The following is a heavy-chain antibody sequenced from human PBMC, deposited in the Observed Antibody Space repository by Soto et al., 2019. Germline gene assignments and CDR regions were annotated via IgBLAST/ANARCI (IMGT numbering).Heavy chain of an antibody. CDR1: GGSISSGGYY. Sequence: PSETLSLTCTVSGGSISSGGYYWSWIRQHPGKGLEWIGYIYYSGSTYYKPSLKSRVTISVDTSKNQFSLKLSSVTAADTAVYYCARDRAGGDLHYFDYWGQGTLVTVSS. J-gene: IGHJ4*02. CDR3: ARDRAGGDLHYFDY. D-gene: IGHD2-21*02. CDR2: IYYSGST. V-gene: IGHV4-31*03.